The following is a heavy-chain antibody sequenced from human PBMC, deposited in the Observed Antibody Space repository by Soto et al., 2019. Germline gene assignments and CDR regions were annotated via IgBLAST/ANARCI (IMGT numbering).Heavy chain of an antibody. V-gene: IGHV3-66*01. CDR1: GFTVSSNY. Sequence: EVQLVESGGGLVQPGGSLRLSCAASGFTVSSNYMSWVRQAPGKGLEWVSGIYSGGSTYYADSVKGRFTISRDNAKNTLYLQMNSLSAEETAVYYSARDQGDSHYWGQGTLVTVSS. CDR3: ARDQGDSHY. J-gene: IGHJ4*02. CDR2: IYSGGST. D-gene: IGHD5-18*01.